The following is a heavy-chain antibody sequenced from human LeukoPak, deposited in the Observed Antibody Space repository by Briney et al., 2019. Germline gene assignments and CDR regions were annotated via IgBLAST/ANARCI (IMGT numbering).Heavy chain of an antibody. V-gene: IGHV4-39*07. CDR1: GGSISSSSYY. CDR2: IYYSGST. CDR3: AREVTAMALSDY. J-gene: IGHJ4*02. D-gene: IGHD5-18*01. Sequence: SETLSLTCTVSGGSISSSSYYRGWIRQPPGKGLEWIGSIYYSGSTYYNPSLKSRVTISVDTSKNQFSLKLSSVTAADTAVYYCAREVTAMALSDYWGQGTLVTVSS.